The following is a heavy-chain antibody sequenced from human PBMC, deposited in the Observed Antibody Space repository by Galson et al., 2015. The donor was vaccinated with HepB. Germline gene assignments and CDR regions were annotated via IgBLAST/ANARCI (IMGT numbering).Heavy chain of an antibody. CDR2: IQYNGFTK. CDR1: GFTFSNYG. D-gene: IGHD6-25*01. V-gene: IGHV3-30*02. Sequence: SLRLSCAASGFTFSNYGMHWVRQAPGKGPEWVAYIQYNGFTKYYGDSVTGRFTISRDNSKNTLYLQMNSLRPEDTALYHCARNTPASGYHGLHYGGQGTLVTVSS. J-gene: IGHJ4*02. CDR3: ARNTPASGYHGLHY.